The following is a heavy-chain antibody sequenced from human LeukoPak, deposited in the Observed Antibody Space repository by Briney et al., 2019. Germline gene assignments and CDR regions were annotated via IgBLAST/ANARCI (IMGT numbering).Heavy chain of an antibody. CDR2: IIPIFGTA. CDR1: GGTFSSYA. V-gene: IGHV1-69*01. D-gene: IGHD2-2*01. Sequence: SVKVSCKASGGTFSSYAISWVRQAPGQGLEWMGGIIPIFGTANYAQKFQGRVTITADESTSTAYMELSSLRSDDTAVYYCARSGEGTIPSEDWYFDLWGRGTLVTVSS. J-gene: IGHJ2*01. CDR3: ARSGEGTIPSEDWYFDL.